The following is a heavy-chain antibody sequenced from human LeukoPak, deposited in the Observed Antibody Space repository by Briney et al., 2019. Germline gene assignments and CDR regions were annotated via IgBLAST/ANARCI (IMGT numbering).Heavy chain of an antibody. J-gene: IGHJ4*02. V-gene: IGHV3-20*04. CDR3: ARGDFLSRCSSTSCYFYFDY. CDR2: INWNGGSA. CDR1: GFTFDDYG. D-gene: IGHD2-2*01. Sequence: PGGSLRLSCAASGFTFDDYGMSWVRQAPGKGLAWVSGINWNGGSAGYADSVKGRFTISRDNAKNSLYLQMNSLRAEDTAVYYCARGDFLSRCSSTSCYFYFDYWGQGTLVTVSS.